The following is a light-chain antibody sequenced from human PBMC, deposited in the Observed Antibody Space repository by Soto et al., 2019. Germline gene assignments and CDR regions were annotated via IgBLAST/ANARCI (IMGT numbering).Light chain of an antibody. CDR3: QQYASSSFT. CDR1: QSVRFNY. CDR2: GAS. Sequence: EIVLTQSPGTLSLSPGERATLSCMASQSVRFNYLTWYQQKPGQAPRLLIYGASSRATGIPDRFSGSGSGTDFTLTISRLEPEDFSVYYCQQYASSSFTFGPGTKVHIK. V-gene: IGKV3-20*01. J-gene: IGKJ3*01.